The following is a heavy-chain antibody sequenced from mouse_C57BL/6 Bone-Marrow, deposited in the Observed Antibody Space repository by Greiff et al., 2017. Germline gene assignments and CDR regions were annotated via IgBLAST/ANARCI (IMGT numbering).Heavy chain of an antibody. Sequence: EVKVVESGGDLVKPGGSLKLSCAASGFTFSSYGMSWVRQTPDKRLEWVATISSGGSYTYYPDSVKGRFTISRDNAKNTLYLQMSSLKYEDTAMYYCARHDDSYPWYFDVWGTGTTVTVSS. CDR1: GFTFSSYG. D-gene: IGHD2-3*01. V-gene: IGHV5-6*01. J-gene: IGHJ1*03. CDR3: ARHDDSYPWYFDV. CDR2: ISSGGSYT.